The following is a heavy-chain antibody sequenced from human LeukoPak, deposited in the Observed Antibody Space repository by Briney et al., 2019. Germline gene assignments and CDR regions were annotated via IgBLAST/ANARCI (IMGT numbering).Heavy chain of an antibody. Sequence: SETLSLTCNVSGVSISDGRYYWARIRQHPGKGLEWIAYKYYSGSAKYNPSLKSRLTISVDTPNNQFSLQLRSVTAADTAMYYCATPYCSSISCLDVFNIWGQGTMVTVSS. D-gene: IGHD2-2*01. CDR3: ATPYCSSISCLDVFNI. CDR2: KYYSGSA. CDR1: GVSISDGRYY. J-gene: IGHJ3*02. V-gene: IGHV4-31*03.